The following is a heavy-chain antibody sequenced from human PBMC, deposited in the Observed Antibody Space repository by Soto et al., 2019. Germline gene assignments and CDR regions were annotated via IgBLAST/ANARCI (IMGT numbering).Heavy chain of an antibody. Sequence: VQLLESGGGLFQPGRPVSPSCAASGFTFTTYSMHWVPQAPGHGQVWVSRINGDGSNTSYADSVKGQCTTSRNNAKNTLYLKLSSLRAEATADYFCVIDGSGPIDLDSLCQGTLVTVSS. CDR1: GFTFTTYS. J-gene: IGHJ4*02. V-gene: IGHV3-74*03. D-gene: IGHD3-10*01. CDR3: VIDGSGPIDLDS. CDR2: INGDGSNT.